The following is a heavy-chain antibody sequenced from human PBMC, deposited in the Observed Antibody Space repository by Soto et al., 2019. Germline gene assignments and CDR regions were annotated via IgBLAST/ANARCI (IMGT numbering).Heavy chain of an antibody. CDR1: RDSVSSNTAA. J-gene: IGHJ3*02. CDR3: ARGVAATLAAFDI. CDR2: TYYRSKWYN. V-gene: IGHV6-1*01. D-gene: IGHD2-15*01. Sequence: SHTLSLTCAISRDSVSSNTAAWNCIRQSPSIGLEWLGRTYYRSKWYNDYAVSVKSRITINPDTSKNQVSLQLNSVTPEDTAVYYCARGVAATLAAFDIWSQGTIVTVAS.